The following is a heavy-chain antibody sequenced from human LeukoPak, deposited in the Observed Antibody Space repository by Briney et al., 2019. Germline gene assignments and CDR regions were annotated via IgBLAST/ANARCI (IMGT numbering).Heavy chain of an antibody. Sequence: TSETLSLTCAVYGGSFSGYYWSWIRQPPGKGLEWIGEINHSGGTNYNPSLKSRVTISVDTSKNQFSLKLSSVTAADTAVYYCARTEGTTVTPFDYWGQGTLVTVSS. D-gene: IGHD4-17*01. CDR1: GGSFSGYY. CDR2: INHSGGT. V-gene: IGHV4-34*01. CDR3: ARTEGTTVTPFDY. J-gene: IGHJ4*02.